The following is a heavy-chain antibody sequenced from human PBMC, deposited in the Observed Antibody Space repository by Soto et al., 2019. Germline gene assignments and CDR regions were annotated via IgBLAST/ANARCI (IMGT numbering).Heavy chain of an antibody. CDR1: GYTFTNYG. Sequence: QVQLLQSGAEVKKPGASVKVSCKASGYTFTNYGITWVRQAPGQGLEGMGWIGAYNGDTHYTEILQGRVTMTTDTPASTAELELRSLKYDETAVYYCARVRQLGGYFYYYMDVWGKGTTVTVSS. J-gene: IGHJ6*03. CDR2: IGAYNGDT. D-gene: IGHD6-6*01. CDR3: ARVRQLGGYFYYYMDV. V-gene: IGHV1-18*01.